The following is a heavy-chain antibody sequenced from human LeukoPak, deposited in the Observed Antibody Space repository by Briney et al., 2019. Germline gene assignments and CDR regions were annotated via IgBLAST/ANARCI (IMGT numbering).Heavy chain of an antibody. V-gene: IGHV3-48*03. D-gene: IGHD3-3*01. J-gene: IGHJ5*02. CDR3: TRECNFWSGYHSYNWFDP. CDR2: ISSSGSPI. CDR1: GFIFNSYE. Sequence: GGSLRLSCAASGFIFNSYEMNWVRQAPGKGLEWVSYISSSGSPIYYADSVKGRFTISRDNAKNSLYLQMNSLRADDTAVYYCTRECNFWSGYHSYNWFDPWGQGTLVTVSS.